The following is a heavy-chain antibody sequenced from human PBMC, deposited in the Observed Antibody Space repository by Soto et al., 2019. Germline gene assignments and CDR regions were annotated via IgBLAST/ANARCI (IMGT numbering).Heavy chain of an antibody. CDR3: ARDPPPLERRSYYYYGMDV. CDR1: GGSISSSNW. V-gene: IGHV4-4*02. J-gene: IGHJ6*02. D-gene: IGHD1-1*01. CDR2: IYHSGST. Sequence: SETLSLTCAVSGGSISSSNWWSWVRQPPGKGLEWIGEIYHSGSTNYNPSLKSRVTISVDKSKNQFSLKLSSVTAADTAVYYCARDPPPLERRSYYYYGMDVWGQGTTVTVSS.